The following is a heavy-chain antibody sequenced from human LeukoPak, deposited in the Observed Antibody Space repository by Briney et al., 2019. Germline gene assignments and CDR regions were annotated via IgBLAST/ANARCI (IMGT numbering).Heavy chain of an antibody. CDR2: ISYDGSNK. Sequence: PGGSLRLSCAASGFTFSSYGMHWVRQAPGKGLEWVAVISYDGSNKYYADSVKGRFTISRDNSKNTLYLQMNSLRAEDTAVYYCAKAEGAFDIWGQGTMVTVSS. CDR3: AKAEGAFDI. J-gene: IGHJ3*02. CDR1: GFTFSSYG. V-gene: IGHV3-30*18.